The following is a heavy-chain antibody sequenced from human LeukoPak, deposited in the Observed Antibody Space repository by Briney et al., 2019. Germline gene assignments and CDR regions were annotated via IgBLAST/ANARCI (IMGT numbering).Heavy chain of an antibody. Sequence: GGSLRLSCAASGFTFSSYAMHWVRQAPGKGLEWVAVISYDGSNKYYADSVKGRFTISRDNSKNTLYLQMNSLRAEDTAVYYCARGSAGGHPSSAFDIWGQGTMVTVSS. CDR3: ARGSAGGHPSSAFDI. CDR2: ISYDGSNK. J-gene: IGHJ3*02. D-gene: IGHD6-6*01. V-gene: IGHV3-30-3*01. CDR1: GFTFSSYA.